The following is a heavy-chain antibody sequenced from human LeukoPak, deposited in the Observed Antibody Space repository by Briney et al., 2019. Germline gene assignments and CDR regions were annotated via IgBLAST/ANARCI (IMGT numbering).Heavy chain of an antibody. CDR1: GFTFSSYG. D-gene: IGHD3-16*01. V-gene: IGHV3-33*01. J-gene: IGHJ4*02. CDR3: ARGDVPLTYYLDY. Sequence: GSLRLSCAASGFTFSSYGMHWVRQAPGKGLGGVAVIWYDGSLKYYADSVEGRFTISRDNSKNTLYLQMNSLRVEDTAVYYCARGDVPLTYYLDYWGQGTLVTVSS. CDR2: IWYDGSLK.